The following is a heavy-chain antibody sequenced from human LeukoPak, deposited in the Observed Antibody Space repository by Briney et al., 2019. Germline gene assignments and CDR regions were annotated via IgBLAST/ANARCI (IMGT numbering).Heavy chain of an antibody. CDR3: ASGRGSGSHYYFDY. V-gene: IGHV4-39*07. D-gene: IGHD3-10*01. J-gene: IGHJ4*02. CDR2: IYYSGST. CDR1: GGSISSSSYY. Sequence: SETLSLTCTVSGGSISSSSYYWGWIRQPPGEGLEWIGSIYYSGSTYYNPSLKSRVTISVDRSKNQFSLELSSVTAADTAVYYCASGRGSGSHYYFDYWGQGTLVTVSS.